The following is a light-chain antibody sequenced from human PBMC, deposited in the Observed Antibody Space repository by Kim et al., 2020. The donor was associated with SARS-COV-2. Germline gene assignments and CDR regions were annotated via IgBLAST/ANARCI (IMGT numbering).Light chain of an antibody. J-gene: IGLJ2*01. CDR3: QSYDSSLSGPVV. Sequence: VTITGTGSSSKIGAGYDVHWYQQLPGTAPKLLIYGNSNRPSGVPDRFSGSKSGTSASLAITGLQAEDEADYYCQSYDSSLSGPVVFGGGTKLTVL. CDR2: GNS. V-gene: IGLV1-40*01. CDR1: SSKIGAGYD.